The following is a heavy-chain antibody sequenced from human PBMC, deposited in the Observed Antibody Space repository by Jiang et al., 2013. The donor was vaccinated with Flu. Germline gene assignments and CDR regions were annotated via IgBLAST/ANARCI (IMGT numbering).Heavy chain of an antibody. D-gene: IGHD1-7*01. Sequence: QLLESGGGVVQPGRSLRLSCAASGFTFSSYAMHWVRQAPGKGLEWVAVISYDGSNKYYADSVKGRFTISRDNSKNTLYLQMNSLRAEDTAVYYCARDLAGTLDYWGQGTLVTVSS. CDR3: ARDLAGTLDY. CDR2: ISYDGSNK. J-gene: IGHJ4*02. V-gene: IGHV3-30*04. CDR1: GFTFSSYA.